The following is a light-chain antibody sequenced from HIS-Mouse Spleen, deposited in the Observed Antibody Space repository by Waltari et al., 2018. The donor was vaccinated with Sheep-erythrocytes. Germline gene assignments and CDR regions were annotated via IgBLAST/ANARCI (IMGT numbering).Light chain of an antibody. J-gene: IGLJ1*01. CDR2: DVS. CDR3: QVWDSSSDHPYV. Sequence: QSALTQPRSVSGSPGQSVTISCTGTSSDVGGYNYVSWYQQHPGKAPKLMIYDVSKRPSGVPDRFSGSKSGNTASLTISRVEAGDEADYYCQVWDSSSDHPYVFGTGTKVTVL. V-gene: IGLV2-11*01. CDR1: SSDVGGYNY.